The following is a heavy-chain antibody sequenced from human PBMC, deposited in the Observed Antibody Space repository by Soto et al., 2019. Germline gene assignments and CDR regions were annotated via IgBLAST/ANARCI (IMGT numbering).Heavy chain of an antibody. V-gene: IGHV3-33*01. D-gene: IGHD1-1*01. CDR3: ARDSLGTDY. J-gene: IGHJ4*02. Sequence: QVQLVESGGGVVQPGRSLRLSCAASGFTFSSYGMHWVRQAPDKGLEWVAVIWYDGSNKYYADSVKGRFTISRDNSKNTLYLQMNSLRAEDTAVYYCARDSLGTDYWGQGTLVTVSS. CDR2: IWYDGSNK. CDR1: GFTFSSYG.